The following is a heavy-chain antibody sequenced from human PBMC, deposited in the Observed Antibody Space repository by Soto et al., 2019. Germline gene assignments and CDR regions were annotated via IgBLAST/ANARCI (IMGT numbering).Heavy chain of an antibody. CDR2: IGPESGAT. CDR3: GRGRSGQIVVFY. CDR1: GYTFTGHY. Sequence: ASVKVSCKASGYTFTGHYIHWVRQTPEQGPEWMGEIGPESGATRYAQRFQGRVTMTRDMSITTVYMELNNLSPDDTAVYYCGRGRSGQIVVFYWGQGTTVTVYS. V-gene: IGHV1-2*02. D-gene: IGHD1-26*01. J-gene: IGHJ4*02.